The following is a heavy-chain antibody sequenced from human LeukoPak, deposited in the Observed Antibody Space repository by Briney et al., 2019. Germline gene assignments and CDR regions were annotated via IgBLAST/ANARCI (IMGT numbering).Heavy chain of an antibody. D-gene: IGHD4-17*01. V-gene: IGHV1-69*04. J-gene: IGHJ4*02. CDR3: ARLAGYGDYAEDAFDY. CDR2: IIPILGIA. Sequence: GSSVKVSCKASGGTFSSYAISWVRQAPGQGLEWMGRIIPILGIANYAQKFQGRVTITADKSTSTAYMELSSLRSEDTAVYYCARLAGYGDYAEDAFDYWGQGTLVTVSS. CDR1: GGTFSSYA.